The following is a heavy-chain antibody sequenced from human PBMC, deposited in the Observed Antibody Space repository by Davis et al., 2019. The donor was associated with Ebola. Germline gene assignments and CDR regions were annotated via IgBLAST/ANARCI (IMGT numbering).Heavy chain of an antibody. V-gene: IGHV1-2*06. CDR1: GYTFTGYY. J-gene: IGHJ6*02. Sequence: ASVKVSCKASGYTFTGYYIHWVRQAPRQGLEWMGRVNPNSGGTNYAQKFQGRVTMTTDRSTSTVHMELRSLISDDTAVYYCARGGRDGMDVWGQGTTVTVS. CDR3: ARGGRDGMDV. CDR2: VNPNSGGT.